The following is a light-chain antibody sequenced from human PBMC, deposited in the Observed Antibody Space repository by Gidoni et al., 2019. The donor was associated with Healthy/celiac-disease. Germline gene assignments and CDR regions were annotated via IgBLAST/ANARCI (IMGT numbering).Light chain of an antibody. V-gene: IGLV3-19*01. CDR3: NSRDSSGNHLGV. Sequence: SSELTQAPAVSVALGQSVRITCQGGSIRSYYASGYQQKQGQAPVLVIYGKNNRPSGIPDRFSGSSSGNTASLTITGAQAEDEADYYCNSRDSSGNHLGVFGTGTKVTVL. CDR2: GKN. J-gene: IGLJ1*01. CDR1: SIRSYY.